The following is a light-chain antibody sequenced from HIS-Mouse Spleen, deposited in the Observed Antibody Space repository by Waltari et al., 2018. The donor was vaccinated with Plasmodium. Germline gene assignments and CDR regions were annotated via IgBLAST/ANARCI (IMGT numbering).Light chain of an antibody. V-gene: IGLV1-51*01. Sequence: SVLTQPPSVSAAPGQKVPISCSGSRSNLGNTYVTGYQQLPGTAPKLLIYDNNKRPSGIPDRFSGSKSGTSATLGITGLQTGDEADYYCGTWDSSLSAGVVFGGGTKLTVL. CDR3: GTWDSSLSAGVV. CDR1: RSNLGNTY. CDR2: DNN. J-gene: IGLJ2*01.